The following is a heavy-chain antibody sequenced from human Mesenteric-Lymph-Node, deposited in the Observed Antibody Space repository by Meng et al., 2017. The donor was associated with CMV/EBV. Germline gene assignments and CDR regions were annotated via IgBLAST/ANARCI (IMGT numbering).Heavy chain of an antibody. CDR1: FTSYY. J-gene: IGHJ5*02. V-gene: IGHV1-46*01. CDR3: ARGTHDIVVVVAATVNWFDP. D-gene: IGHD2-15*01. Sequence: FTSYYMHWVRQAPGQGLEWMGIINTSGGSTSYAQKFQGRVTMTRDTSTSTVYMELSSLRSEDTAVYYCARGTHDIVVVVAATVNWFDPWGQGTLVTVSS. CDR2: INTSGGST.